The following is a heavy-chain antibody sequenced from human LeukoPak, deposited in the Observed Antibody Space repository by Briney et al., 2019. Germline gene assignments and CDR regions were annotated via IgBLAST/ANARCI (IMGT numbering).Heavy chain of an antibody. Sequence: ETLSLTCTVSGGSISSYYWSWIRQPPGKGLEWIGYIYYSGSTNYNPSLKSRVTMSVDTSKNQFSLKLSSVTAADTALYYCARHHYASGTHTPYYFDYWGQGTLVTVSS. CDR2: IYYSGST. J-gene: IGHJ4*02. D-gene: IGHD3-10*01. V-gene: IGHV4-59*01. CDR1: GGSISSYY. CDR3: ARHHYASGTHTPYYFDY.